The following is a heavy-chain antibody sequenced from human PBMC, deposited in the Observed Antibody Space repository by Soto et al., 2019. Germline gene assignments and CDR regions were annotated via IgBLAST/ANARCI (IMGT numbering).Heavy chain of an antibody. J-gene: IGHJ4*02. Sequence: SETLSLTCAVYGGSFSGYYWSWIRQPPGKGLEWIGEINHSGSTNYNPSLKSRVTISVDTSKDQFSLKLSSVTAADTAVYYCARVDSSSSFDYRGQGTLVTVSS. V-gene: IGHV4-34*01. D-gene: IGHD6-6*01. CDR2: INHSGST. CDR1: GGSFSGYY. CDR3: ARVDSSSSFDY.